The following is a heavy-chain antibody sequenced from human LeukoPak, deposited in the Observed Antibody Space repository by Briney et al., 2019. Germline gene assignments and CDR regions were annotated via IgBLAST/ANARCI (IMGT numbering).Heavy chain of an antibody. CDR1: GYTFTSYD. Sequence: ASVKVSCKASGYTFTSYDINWVRQATGQGLEWMGWMNPNSGNTGYAQKFQGRVTMTRNTSISTAYMELSSLRSEDTAVYYCARGSRVYYYDTFDYWGQGTLVTVSS. CDR3: ARGSRVYYYDTFDY. V-gene: IGHV1-8*01. D-gene: IGHD3-22*01. CDR2: MNPNSGNT. J-gene: IGHJ4*02.